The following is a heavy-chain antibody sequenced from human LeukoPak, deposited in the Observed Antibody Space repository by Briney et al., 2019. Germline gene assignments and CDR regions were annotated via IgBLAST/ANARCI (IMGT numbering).Heavy chain of an antibody. CDR2: LSGSGGST. Sequence: PGGSLRLSCAASGFTFSSYAMSWVRQAPGEGLEWVSALSGSGGSTYYADSVKGRFTISRDNSKNTLYVQMNSLRAEDTAVYYCAKADPSGSTLMDVWGQGTTVTVSS. CDR1: GFTFSSYA. D-gene: IGHD3-10*01. J-gene: IGHJ6*02. V-gene: IGHV3-23*01. CDR3: AKADPSGSTLMDV.